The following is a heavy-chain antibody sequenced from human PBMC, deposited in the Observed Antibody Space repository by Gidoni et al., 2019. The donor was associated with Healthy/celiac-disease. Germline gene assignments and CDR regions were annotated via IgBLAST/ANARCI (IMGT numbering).Heavy chain of an antibody. V-gene: IGHV4-61*02. CDR2: IYTSGST. Sequence: QVQLQQSGPGLVKPSQTLSLTCTVSGASISSGSYYWSWIRQPAGKGLVWIGSIYTSGSTNYNPSLTSRVTISVYTSKNQFSLKLSSVTAADTAVYYCATNCGGDCLDAFDIWGQGTMVTVSS. D-gene: IGHD2-21*02. CDR3: ATNCGGDCLDAFDI. J-gene: IGHJ3*02. CDR1: GASISSGSYY.